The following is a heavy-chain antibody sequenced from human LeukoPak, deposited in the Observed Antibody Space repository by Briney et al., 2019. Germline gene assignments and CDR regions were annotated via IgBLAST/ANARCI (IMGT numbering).Heavy chain of an antibody. CDR1: GASISSGTYY. CDR2: ILISESP. J-gene: IGHJ3*02. V-gene: IGHV4-61*02. Sequence: TLSLTCTVSGASISSGTYYWTWIRQPAGKGLEWIGRILISESPNYNPSLKSRVTISADTSKNQFSLELSSVTAADTAVYYCARDRYCSGGTCYSHDAFDIWGQGTMVTVSS. CDR3: ARDRYCSGGTCYSHDAFDI. D-gene: IGHD2-15*01.